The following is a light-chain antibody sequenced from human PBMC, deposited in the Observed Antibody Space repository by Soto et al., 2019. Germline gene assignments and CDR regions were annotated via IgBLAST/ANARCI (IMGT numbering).Light chain of an antibody. J-gene: IGLJ2*01. CDR3: QTWGTGIVV. V-gene: IGLV4-69*01. CDR2: LNSDGSH. CDR1: SGHSSYA. Sequence: QSVLTQSPSASASLGASVKLTCTLSSGHSSYAIAWHQQQPEKGPRYLMKLNSDGSHSKGDGIPDRFSGSSSGAERYLTISSLQSEDAADYYWQTWGTGIVVFGGGTKLTLL.